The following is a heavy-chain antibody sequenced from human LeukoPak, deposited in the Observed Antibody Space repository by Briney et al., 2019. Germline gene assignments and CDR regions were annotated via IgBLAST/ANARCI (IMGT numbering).Heavy chain of an antibody. Sequence: SETLSLTCSVSGESFSGYYWSWIRQPPGKGLEWIGEINHSGDTNYNPSLKSRVTISVDTSRNQFSMKLSSVTAADTAVYYCARSPCSGDCYPTYYYSYRDVWGKGTTVTVSS. D-gene: IGHD2-21*02. CDR2: INHSGDT. CDR1: GESFSGYY. J-gene: IGHJ6*03. V-gene: IGHV4-34*01. CDR3: ARSPCSGDCYPTYYYSYRDV.